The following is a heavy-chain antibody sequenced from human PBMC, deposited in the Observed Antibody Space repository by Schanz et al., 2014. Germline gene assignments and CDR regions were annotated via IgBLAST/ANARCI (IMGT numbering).Heavy chain of an antibody. Sequence: QVQLVQSGAEVKKPGASVKVSCKASGYTFTSYGINWVRQAPGQGLEWMGWISAYTNNTNYAQKVQGRVTMTTDTSTGTAYMELRSLRSDDTAVYYCTRGGYSYALSAFDIWGQGTMVTVSS. J-gene: IGHJ3*02. CDR1: GYTFTSYG. V-gene: IGHV1-18*01. CDR2: ISAYTNNT. CDR3: TRGGYSYALSAFDI. D-gene: IGHD5-18*01.